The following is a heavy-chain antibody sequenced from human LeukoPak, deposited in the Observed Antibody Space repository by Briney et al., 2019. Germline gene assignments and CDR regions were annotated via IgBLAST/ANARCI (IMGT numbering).Heavy chain of an antibody. D-gene: IGHD6-19*01. CDR3: ARGLALSSGWYKDDY. V-gene: IGHV1-8*03. Sequence: APVKVSCKASGYTFTSYDINWVRQATGQGLEWMGWMNPNSGNTGYAQKFQGRVTITRNTSISTAYMELSSLRSEDTAVYYCARGLALSSGWYKDDYWGQGTLVTVSS. CDR2: MNPNSGNT. J-gene: IGHJ4*02. CDR1: GYTFTSYD.